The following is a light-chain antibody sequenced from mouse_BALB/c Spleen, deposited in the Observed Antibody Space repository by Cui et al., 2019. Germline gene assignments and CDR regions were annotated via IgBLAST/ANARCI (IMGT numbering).Light chain of an antibody. Sequence: DIQMTQSPASLSAFVGETVTITCRASENIYSYLAWYQQKQGKSPQLLVYNAKTLAEGVPSRFSGRGSGTQFSLKINSLQPEDFGSYYCQHHYGTPLTFGAGTKLELK. V-gene: IGKV12-44*01. CDR2: NAK. CDR1: ENIYSY. J-gene: IGKJ5*01. CDR3: QHHYGTPLT.